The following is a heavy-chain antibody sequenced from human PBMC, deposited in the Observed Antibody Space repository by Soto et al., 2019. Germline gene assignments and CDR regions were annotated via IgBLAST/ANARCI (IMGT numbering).Heavy chain of an antibody. CDR2: ISGSGGST. Sequence: EVQLLESGGGLVQPGGSLRLSCAASGFTFSSYAMSWGRQAPGKGLEWVSAISGSGGSTYYADSVKGRFTISRDNSKNTLYLQMNSLRAEDTAVYYCAKDGGYSYGYSPRYYYGMEVWGQGTTVTVSS. V-gene: IGHV3-23*01. D-gene: IGHD5-18*01. CDR3: AKDGGYSYGYSPRYYYGMEV. CDR1: GFTFSSYA. J-gene: IGHJ6*02.